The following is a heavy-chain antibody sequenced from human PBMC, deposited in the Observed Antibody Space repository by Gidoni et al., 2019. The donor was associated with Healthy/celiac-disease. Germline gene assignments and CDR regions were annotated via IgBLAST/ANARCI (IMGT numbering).Heavy chain of an antibody. V-gene: IGHV4-4*07. D-gene: IGHD2-15*01. CDR1: GGSIRRYS. CDR3: AREARRRVVVVVAATSPGFDH. Sequence: QVQLQESGPGLVKPSETLSLTCPVSGGSIRRYSWRWIRQPAGKVLDWLGRIYTCGSTNYNTSLKSRVTMSVDTSKNQFSLKLSSVTAADTAVYYCAREARRRVVVVVAATSPGFDHWGQGTLVTVSS. J-gene: IGHJ4*02. CDR2: IYTCGST.